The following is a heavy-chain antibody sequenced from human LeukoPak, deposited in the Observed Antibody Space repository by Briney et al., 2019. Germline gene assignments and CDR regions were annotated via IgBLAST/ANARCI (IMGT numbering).Heavy chain of an antibody. CDR2: IKSKTAGGTI. Sequence: GGSLRLSCAASGFTFSNAWMSWVRQAPGKGLEWVGRIKSKTAGGTIDYAAPVKGRFTISRDDSKNTLYLQMNSLKTEDTAVYYCTTVWDGSGLDGDYWGQGTLVTVSS. V-gene: IGHV3-15*01. D-gene: IGHD3-10*01. CDR3: TTVWDGSGLDGDY. J-gene: IGHJ4*02. CDR1: GFTFSNAW.